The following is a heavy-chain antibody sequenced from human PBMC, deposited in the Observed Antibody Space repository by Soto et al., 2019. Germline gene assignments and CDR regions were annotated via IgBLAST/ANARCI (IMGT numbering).Heavy chain of an antibody. Sequence: QVQLQQWGAGLLKPSETLSLTCAVYGGSFSGYYWSWIRQPPGKGLAWIGEINHSGSTTYNPSLKSRVTISVDTSKNQFSLKLSSVTAADTAVYYCARGPHRGYCSSTSCYGGVYYWGQGTLVTVSS. CDR1: GGSFSGYY. D-gene: IGHD2-2*01. J-gene: IGHJ4*02. CDR2: INHSGST. V-gene: IGHV4-34*01. CDR3: ARGPHRGYCSSTSCYGGVYY.